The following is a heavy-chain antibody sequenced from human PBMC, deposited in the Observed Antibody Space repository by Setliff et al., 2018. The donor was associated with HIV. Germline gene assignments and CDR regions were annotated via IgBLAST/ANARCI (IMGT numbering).Heavy chain of an antibody. D-gene: IGHD2-15*01. V-gene: IGHV1-8*02. Sequence: ASVKVSCKASGYTFTDYYMHWVRQAPGQGLEWMGWIHPTSGNTGSAQRFQGRVTMTRNTSISIAYMELSNLRPEDTAVYYCARGAPGRSCSGGSCSYFDYWGQGTLVTVSS. CDR3: ARGAPGRSCSGGSCSYFDY. CDR2: IHPTSGNT. J-gene: IGHJ4*02. CDR1: GYTFTDYY.